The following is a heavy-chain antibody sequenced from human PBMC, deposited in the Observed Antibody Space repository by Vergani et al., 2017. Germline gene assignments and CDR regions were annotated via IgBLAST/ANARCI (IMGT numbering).Heavy chain of an antibody. Sequence: EVQLVESGGGLVKPGGSLRLSCAASGFTFSSAWMTWVRQAPGRGLEWVGRIKSKTDGGTTDYAAPVKGRFTISRDDSKTTLYLQMSSLRTEDTAVYFCTTTPPGRKGDCYWGQGTLVSVSS. CDR2: IKSKTDGGTT. D-gene: IGHD2-21*01. CDR3: TTTPPGRKGDCY. V-gene: IGHV3-15*01. J-gene: IGHJ4*02. CDR1: GFTFSSAW.